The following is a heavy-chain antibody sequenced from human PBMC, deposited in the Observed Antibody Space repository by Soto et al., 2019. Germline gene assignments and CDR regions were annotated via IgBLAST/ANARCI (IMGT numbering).Heavy chain of an antibody. J-gene: IGHJ4*02. CDR2: VFYPRFT. D-gene: IGHD1-20*01. CDR1: GASISGSYYY. CDR3: ATSQKGYNSTYFDH. Sequence: SETLSLTCAVSGASISGSYYYWAWLRQSPGKGRVWIGSVFYPRFTSYNPSLESRVAVSVDTSKSQFSLRLRAVTAAVTAVYYCATSQKGYNSTYFDHWGQGALVTVSS. V-gene: IGHV4-39*01.